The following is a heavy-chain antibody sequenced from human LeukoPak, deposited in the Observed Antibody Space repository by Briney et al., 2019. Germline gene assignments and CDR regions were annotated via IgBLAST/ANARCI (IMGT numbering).Heavy chain of an antibody. CDR3: ARGPTRALRYFDWLPNY. CDR1: GYTFTGYY. D-gene: IGHD3-9*01. CDR2: INPNSGGT. Sequence: ASVKVSCKASGYTFTGYYMRWVRQAPGQGLEWMGRINPNSGGTNYAQKFQGRVTMTRDTSISTAYMELSRLRSDDTAVYYCARGPTRALRYFDWLPNYWGQGTLVTVSS. V-gene: IGHV1-2*06. J-gene: IGHJ4*02.